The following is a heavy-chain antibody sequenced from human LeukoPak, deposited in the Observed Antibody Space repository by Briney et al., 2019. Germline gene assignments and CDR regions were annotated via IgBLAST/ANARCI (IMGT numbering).Heavy chain of an antibody. V-gene: IGHV3-23*01. J-gene: IGHJ4*02. CDR1: GFTFSSYA. CDR3: ARVGSSYSSSTSCRTFDY. Sequence: GGSLRLSCAASGFTFSSYAMSWVRQAPGKGLEWVSAISGSGGSTYYADSVKGRSTISRDNSKNTLYLQVLSLRAEDTAVYYCARVGSSYSSSTSCRTFDYWGQGTLVTVSS. D-gene: IGHD2-2*01. CDR2: ISGSGGST.